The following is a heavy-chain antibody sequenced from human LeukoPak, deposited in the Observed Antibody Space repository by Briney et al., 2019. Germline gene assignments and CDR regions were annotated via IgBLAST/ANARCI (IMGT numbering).Heavy chain of an antibody. Sequence: PSETLSLTCTVSGGSISSYYWSWIRQPPGKGLEWIGYIYYSGSTNYNPSPKSRVTISVDTSKNQFSLKLSSVTAADTAVYYCASGRDGLHTFDYWGQGTLVTVSS. CDR1: GGSISSYY. J-gene: IGHJ4*02. V-gene: IGHV4-59*01. CDR2: IYYSGST. D-gene: IGHD5-24*01. CDR3: ASGRDGLHTFDY.